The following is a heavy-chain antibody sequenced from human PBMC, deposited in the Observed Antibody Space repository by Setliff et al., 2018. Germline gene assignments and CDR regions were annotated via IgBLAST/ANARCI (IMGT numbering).Heavy chain of an antibody. CDR3: ARVYYGYYYYYMDV. D-gene: IGHD3-10*01. J-gene: IGHJ6*03. CDR2: INHSGST. V-gene: IGHV4-34*01. CDR1: GGSFSGYY. Sequence: PSETLSLTCAVYGGSFSGYYWSWIRQPPGKGLEWIGGINHSGSTNYNPSLKSRVTISVDTSKNQFSLKLSSVTAADTAVYYCARVYYGYYYYYMDVWGKGTTVTVSS.